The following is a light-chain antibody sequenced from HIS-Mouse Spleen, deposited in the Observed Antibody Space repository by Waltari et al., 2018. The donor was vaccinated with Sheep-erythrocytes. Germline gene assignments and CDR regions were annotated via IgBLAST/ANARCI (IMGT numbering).Light chain of an antibody. J-gene: IGKJ3*01. CDR1: QDISNY. V-gene: IGKV1-33*01. Sequence: DIQMTQSPSSLSASVGDRVTITCQASQDISNYLNWYQQKPGKAPKLLIYDASNLETGVPSRFSGSGSGTGFTFTISSLQPEDIATYYCQQYNSSLTFGPGTKVDIK. CDR3: QQYNSSLT. CDR2: DAS.